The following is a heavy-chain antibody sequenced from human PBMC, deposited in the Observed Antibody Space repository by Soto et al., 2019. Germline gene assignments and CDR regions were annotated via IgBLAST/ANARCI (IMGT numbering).Heavy chain of an antibody. Sequence: QVQLVESGGGVVQPGRSLRLSCAASGFTFSSYAMHWVRQAPGKGLEWVAVISYDGSNKYYADSVKGRFTISRDNSKKTXXQQMSSLRAEDTTVYYCAGDAALTKTAVTRVGCDYWGQGTLVTVSS. J-gene: IGHJ4*01. CDR2: ISYDGSNK. CDR1: GFTFSSYA. CDR3: AGDAALTKTAVTRVGCDY. V-gene: IGHV3-30-3*01. D-gene: IGHD4-17*01.